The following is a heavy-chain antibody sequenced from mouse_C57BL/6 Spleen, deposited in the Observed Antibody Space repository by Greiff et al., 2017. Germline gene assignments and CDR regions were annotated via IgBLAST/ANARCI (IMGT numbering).Heavy chain of an antibody. CDR1: GYAFTNYL. D-gene: IGHD1-1*02. J-gene: IGHJ2*01. V-gene: IGHV1-54*01. CDR3: ARGNYGSYYFDY. CDR2: INPGSGGT. Sequence: QVQLKESGAELVRPGTSVKVSCKASGYAFTNYLIEWVKQRPGQGLEWIGVINPGSGGTNYNEKFKGKATLTADKSSSTAYMQLSSLTSEDSAVYFCARGNYGSYYFDYWGQGTTLTVSS.